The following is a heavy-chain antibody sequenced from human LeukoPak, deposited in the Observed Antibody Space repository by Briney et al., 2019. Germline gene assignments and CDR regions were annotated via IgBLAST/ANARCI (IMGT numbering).Heavy chain of an antibody. J-gene: IGHJ4*02. CDR2: TYYSGST. CDR1: GGSISSSSYY. Sequence: PSETLSLTCTVSGGSISSSSYYWGWIRQPPGKGLEWIGSTYYSGSTYYNPSLKRRVTISVDTSKNQFSVKLSSVTAADTAVYYCARGGPLRAAGIYFDYWGQGTLVTVSS. CDR3: ARGGPLRAAGIYFDY. D-gene: IGHD6-13*01. V-gene: IGHV4-39*07.